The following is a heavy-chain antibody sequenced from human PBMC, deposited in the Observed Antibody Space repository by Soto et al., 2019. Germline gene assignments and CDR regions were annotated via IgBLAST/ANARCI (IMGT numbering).Heavy chain of an antibody. D-gene: IGHD2-2*01. CDR3: ARLGVPAAIYYYYGMDA. V-gene: IGHV4-34*01. Sequence: SETLSLTCSVYGGSFSGYYWSWIRQPPGKGLEWIGEINHSGSTNYNPSLKSRVTISVDTSKNQFSLKLSSVTAADTAVYYCARLGVPAAIYYYYGMDAWGQGTTVTSP. J-gene: IGHJ6*02. CDR2: INHSGST. CDR1: GGSFSGYY.